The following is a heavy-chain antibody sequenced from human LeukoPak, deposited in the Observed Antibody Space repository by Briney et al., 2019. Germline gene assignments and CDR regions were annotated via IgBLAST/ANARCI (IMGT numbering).Heavy chain of an antibody. CDR1: GGSISSYY. CDR2: IYYSGSA. J-gene: IGHJ6*03. V-gene: IGHV4-59*12. Sequence: PSETLSLTCTVSGGSISSYYWSWIRQPPGKGLEWIGYIYYSGSANYNPSLKSRGNFSVDTSKNQFSLNLSSLTAADTAVYYGARDLGVLHMDVWGKGTTVTISS. CDR3: ARDLGVLHMDV.